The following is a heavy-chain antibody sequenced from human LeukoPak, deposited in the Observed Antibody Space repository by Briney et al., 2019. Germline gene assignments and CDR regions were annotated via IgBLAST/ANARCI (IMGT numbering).Heavy chain of an antibody. CDR2: IYHSGST. Sequence: SETLSLTCTVSGYSISSGYYWGWIRQPPGKGLEWIGSIYHSGSTYYNPSLKSRVTISVDTSKNQFSLKLSSVTAADTAVYYCARDGVPGYSSFWSPFDPWGQGTLVTVS. D-gene: IGHD6-19*01. CDR1: GYSISSGYY. CDR3: ARDGVPGYSSFWSPFDP. V-gene: IGHV4-38-2*02. J-gene: IGHJ5*02.